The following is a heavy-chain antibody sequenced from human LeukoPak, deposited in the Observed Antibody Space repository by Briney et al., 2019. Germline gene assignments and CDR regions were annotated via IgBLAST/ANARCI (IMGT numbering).Heavy chain of an antibody. Sequence: PSETLSLTCTVAGGSISSYYSRWIRQPAGKGLEWIGRSSTTGNTNYNTSLKSRVTMSVDTSKNQFSLRLTSVTAADTAVYYCVRGIYYDSGRNCFDPWGQGTLVTVSS. V-gene: IGHV4-4*07. D-gene: IGHD3-22*01. CDR1: GGSISSYY. CDR3: VRGIYYDSGRNCFDP. CDR2: SSTTGNT. J-gene: IGHJ5*02.